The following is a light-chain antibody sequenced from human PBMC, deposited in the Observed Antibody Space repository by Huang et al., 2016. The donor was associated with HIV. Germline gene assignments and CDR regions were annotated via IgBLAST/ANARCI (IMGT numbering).Light chain of an antibody. J-gene: IGKJ1*01. CDR2: LGS. CDR1: QSLLHSNGHNY. CDR3: MQGLQTWT. V-gene: IGKV2-28*01. Sequence: SVTCRSSQSLLHSNGHNYLDWYWQKPGQSPQLLIYLGSTRASGVPDRFSGSGSGNDLILRINRVEAGDVGVYYCMQGLQTWTFGQGTKVEIK.